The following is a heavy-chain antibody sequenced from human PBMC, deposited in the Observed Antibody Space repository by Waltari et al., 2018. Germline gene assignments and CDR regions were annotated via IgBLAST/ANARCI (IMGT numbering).Heavy chain of an antibody. D-gene: IGHD6-13*01. J-gene: IGHJ6*02. CDR3: ARDIVTQQQYYYYYGMDV. CDR2: IIPILGIA. CDR1: GGTFSSYA. Sequence: QVQLVQSGAEVKKHGSSVTVSCKPSGGTFSSYAISWVRQAPGQGLEWMGRIIPILGIANYAQKFQGRVTITADKSTSTAYMELSSLRSEDTAVYYCARDIVTQQQYYYYYGMDVWGQGTTVTVSS. V-gene: IGHV1-69*04.